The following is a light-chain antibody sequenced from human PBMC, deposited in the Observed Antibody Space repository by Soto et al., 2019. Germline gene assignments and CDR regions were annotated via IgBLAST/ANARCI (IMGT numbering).Light chain of an antibody. J-gene: IGKJ3*01. CDR1: QGIGSA. CDR3: QQYENRPYT. V-gene: IGKV1D-13*01. CDR2: DAS. Sequence: AIQLTQSPSSLSASVGDRVTITCRASQGIGSALAWYQQKPGKAPKLLIYDASSLESGVPSRFSGSGSGTDFTLTISSLQPEDNATYYCQQYENRPYTFGPGTKVDIK.